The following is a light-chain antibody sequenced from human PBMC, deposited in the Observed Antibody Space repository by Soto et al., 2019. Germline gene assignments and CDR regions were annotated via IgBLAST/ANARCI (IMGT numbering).Light chain of an antibody. CDR2: AAS. CDR3: LHYNNGPR. J-gene: IGKJ1*01. V-gene: IGKV3-15*01. CDR1: QSVSSN. Sequence: EILMTQSRDTLSVSPGERATLPFRASQSVSSNLAWYQQKLGQAPRLLIYAASTRATGIPGRFSGSGSGTEFTLTISSLQSEDFAVYYCLHYNNGPRFGQGTKVDI.